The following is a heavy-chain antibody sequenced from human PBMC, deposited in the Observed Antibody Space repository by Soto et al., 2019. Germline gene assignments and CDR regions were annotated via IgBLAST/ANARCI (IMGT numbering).Heavy chain of an antibody. Sequence: QVQLVQSGAEVKKPGASVKVSCKASGYTFTSYGISWVRQAPGQGLEWMGWISAYNGNTNYAQKLQDRVTMTTDTSTSTAYRELRSLRSDDTAVYYCARDIVVVPAAKRGLDYWGQGTLVTVSS. CDR2: ISAYNGNT. J-gene: IGHJ4*02. CDR1: GYTFTSYG. D-gene: IGHD2-2*01. V-gene: IGHV1-18*04. CDR3: ARDIVVVPAAKRGLDY.